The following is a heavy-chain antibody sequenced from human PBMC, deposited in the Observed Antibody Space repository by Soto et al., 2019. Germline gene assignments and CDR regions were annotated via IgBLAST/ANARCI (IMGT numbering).Heavy chain of an antibody. V-gene: IGHV2-5*02. Sequence: QITLKESGPTLVRPTQTLTLTCAFSGFSLSTSGVGVGWIRQPPGKALEWLAVIYWDDSKHYSPSLRSRLTLXKYXPKNQVVLTMTNMDPMDTGTYYCAHKGPEDWPLDYWGQGTLVTVSS. J-gene: IGHJ4*02. D-gene: IGHD3-9*01. CDR2: IYWDDSK. CDR1: GFSLSTSGVG. CDR3: AHKGPEDWPLDY.